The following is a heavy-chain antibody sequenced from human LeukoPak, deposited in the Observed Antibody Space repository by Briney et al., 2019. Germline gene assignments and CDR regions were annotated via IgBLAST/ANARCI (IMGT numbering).Heavy chain of an antibody. J-gene: IGHJ4*02. D-gene: IGHD6-6*01. CDR1: GYTFTSYA. Sequence: ASVKVSCKASGYTFTSYAMHWVRQAPGQRLEWMGWINAGNGNTKYSQEFQGRVTITRDTSATTAYMELSSLRSEDMAVYYCAREWGSSGYFGYWGQGTLVTVSS. CDR2: INAGNGNT. CDR3: AREWGSSGYFGY. V-gene: IGHV1-3*03.